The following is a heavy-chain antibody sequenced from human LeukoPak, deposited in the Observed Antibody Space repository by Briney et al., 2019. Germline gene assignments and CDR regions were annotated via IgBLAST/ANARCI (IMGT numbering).Heavy chain of an antibody. J-gene: IGHJ5*02. V-gene: IGHV1-18*01. CDR3: ARDFSNFSYGTWFDP. CDR2: ISTYNGKT. CDR1: GYTFTRYG. Sequence: ASVKVSCKASGYTFTRYGITWVRQAPGQELEWMGWISTYNGKTNYAQKVQDRVTMTTDTSTSTVYMELRSLRSDDTALYFCARDFSNFSYGTWFDPWGQGTLVTVSS. D-gene: IGHD1-1*01.